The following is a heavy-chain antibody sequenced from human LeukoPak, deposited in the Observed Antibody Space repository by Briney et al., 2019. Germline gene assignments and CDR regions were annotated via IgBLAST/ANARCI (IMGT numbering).Heavy chain of an antibody. CDR2: IIPIFGTA. J-gene: IGHJ6*03. CDR1: GYIFTGYY. V-gene: IGHV1-18*04. CDR3: ARSPPYSSSWYPYYYYYMDV. D-gene: IGHD6-13*01. Sequence: RASVKVSCKASGYIFTGYYMHWVRQAPGQGLEWMGGIIPIFGTANYAQTLQGRVTMTTDTSTSTAYMELRSLRSDDTAVYYCARSPPYSSSWYPYYYYYMDVWGKGTTVTVSS.